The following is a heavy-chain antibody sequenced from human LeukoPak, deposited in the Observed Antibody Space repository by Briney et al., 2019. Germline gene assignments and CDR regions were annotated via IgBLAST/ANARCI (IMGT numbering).Heavy chain of an antibody. J-gene: IGHJ2*01. CDR3: AKDPGGYWFFDL. CDR2: ISTGGGNT. Sequence: PGGSLRLSCAASGFTFSDYAMSCVRQAPGKGLEWVSGISTGGGNTYYADSVKGRFTISRDNSMDTLYLQMNSLRAEDTAVYYCAKDPGGYWFFDLWGRGTLVTVSS. V-gene: IGHV3-23*01. CDR1: GFTFSDYA. D-gene: IGHD3-10*01.